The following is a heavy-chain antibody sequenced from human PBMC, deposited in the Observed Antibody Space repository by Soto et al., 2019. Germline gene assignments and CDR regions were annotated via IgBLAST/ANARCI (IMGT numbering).Heavy chain of an antibody. CDR1: GFTFSSYW. CDR2: INSDGSST. J-gene: IGHJ5*02. D-gene: IGHD4-17*01. CDR3: ARDPGYGDYVPNWFDP. Sequence: EVQLVESGGGLVQPGGSLRLSCAASGFTFSSYWMHWVRQAPGKGLVWVSRINSDGSSTSYADSMKGRFTISRDNAKNTLYLQMNSLRAEDTAVYYCARDPGYGDYVPNWFDPWGQGTLVTVSS. V-gene: IGHV3-74*01.